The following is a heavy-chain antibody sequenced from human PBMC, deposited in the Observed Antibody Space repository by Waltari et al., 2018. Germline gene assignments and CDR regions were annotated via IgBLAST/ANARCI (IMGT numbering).Heavy chain of an antibody. J-gene: IGHJ4*02. CDR1: GDSISSFY. CDR3: ARDHHYDILTGYYDY. CDR2: IYTNGNT. Sequence: QVQLQESGPGLVKPSETLFLTCTVSGDSISSFYWSWIRQPAGKGLEWIGRIYTNGNTNFKPSLKSRVSMSVDTSKNQFSLKLNSVTAADTAVYYCARDHHYDILTGYYDYCGQGTLVTVSS. V-gene: IGHV4-4*07. D-gene: IGHD3-9*01.